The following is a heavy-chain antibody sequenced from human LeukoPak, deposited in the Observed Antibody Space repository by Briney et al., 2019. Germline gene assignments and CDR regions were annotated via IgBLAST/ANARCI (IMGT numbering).Heavy chain of an antibody. CDR1: GFTFSSYA. CDR2: ISGGGGST. J-gene: IGHJ4*02. D-gene: IGHD3-3*01. CDR3: AKEYEFLEWLLD. Sequence: AGGSLRLSCAASGFTFSSYAMSWVRQAPGKGLEWVSAISGGGGSTYYADSVKGRFTISRDNSKNTLYLQMNSLRAEDTAVYYCAKEYEFLEWLLDWGQGTLVTVSS. V-gene: IGHV3-23*01.